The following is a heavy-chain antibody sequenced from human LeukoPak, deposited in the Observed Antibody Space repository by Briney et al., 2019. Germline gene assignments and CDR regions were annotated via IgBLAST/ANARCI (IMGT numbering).Heavy chain of an antibody. J-gene: IGHJ4*02. CDR1: GLTFSSYA. CDR3: AKAWSVELSPLY. D-gene: IGHD5-24*01. Sequence: GGSLRLSCAASGLTFSSYAMSWVCQAPGKGLEWVSAISGSGGSTYYADSVKGRFTISRDNSKNTLYLQMNSLRAEDTAVYYCAKAWSVELSPLYWGQGTLVTVSS. V-gene: IGHV3-23*01. CDR2: ISGSGGST.